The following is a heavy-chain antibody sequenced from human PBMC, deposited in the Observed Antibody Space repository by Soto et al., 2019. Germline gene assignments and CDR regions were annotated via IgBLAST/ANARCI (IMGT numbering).Heavy chain of an antibody. D-gene: IGHD3-10*01. Sequence: EVQRVESGGGLVQPGRSLRRSCAASGFTFDDYAMHWVRQAPGKGLEWVSGISGNSGSIVYADSVKGRFTIYRDNAKNSLYLQMNSLIAEDTALYYCAKWRGFGELPPRYFDYWGQGTLVTVS. V-gene: IGHV3-9*01. CDR3: AKWRGFGELPPRYFDY. CDR2: ISGNSGSI. J-gene: IGHJ4*02. CDR1: GFTFDDYA.